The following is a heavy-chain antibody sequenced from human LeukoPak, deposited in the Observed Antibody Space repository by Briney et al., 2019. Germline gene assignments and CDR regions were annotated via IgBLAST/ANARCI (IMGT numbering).Heavy chain of an antibody. D-gene: IGHD4-4*01. CDR1: GFTFSSYW. CDR2: IKQDGSEK. V-gene: IGHV3-7*01. CDR3: ARDVTTVTYYFDY. J-gene: IGHJ4*02. Sequence: GSLRLSCAASGFTFSSYWMSWVRQAPGKGLEWVANIKQDGSEKYYVDSVKGRFTISRDNAKNSLYLQMNSLRAEDTAVYYCARDVTTVTYYFDYWGQGTLVTVSS.